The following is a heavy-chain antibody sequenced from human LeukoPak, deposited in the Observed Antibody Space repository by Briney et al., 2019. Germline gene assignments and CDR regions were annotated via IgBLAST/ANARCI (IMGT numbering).Heavy chain of an antibody. J-gene: IGHJ3*02. V-gene: IGHV3-9*03. Sequence: GGSLRLSCAASGFTFDDYAMHWVRQAPGKGLEWVSGISWNSGSIGYADSVKGRFTISRDNAKNSLYLQMNSLRAEDMALYYCAKGGEVLPAAMADAFDIWGQGTMVTVSS. D-gene: IGHD2-2*01. CDR1: GFTFDDYA. CDR2: ISWNSGSI. CDR3: AKGGEVLPAAMADAFDI.